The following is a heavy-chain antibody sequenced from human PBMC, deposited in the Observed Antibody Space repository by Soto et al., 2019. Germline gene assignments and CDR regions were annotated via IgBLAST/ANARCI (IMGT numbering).Heavy chain of an antibody. CDR2: IKSKIDGGTT. D-gene: IGHD3-22*01. CDR3: TTLTIIVVHLYY. Sequence: GGSLRLSCAASGFTFTNAWMNWVRQAPGKGLEWVGRIKSKIDGGTTDYAAPVKGRFTISRDDSKNTLYLQMNSLKTEDTAVYDCTTLTIIVVHLYYWGQGTLVTVSS. J-gene: IGHJ4*02. CDR1: GFTFTNAW. V-gene: IGHV3-15*07.